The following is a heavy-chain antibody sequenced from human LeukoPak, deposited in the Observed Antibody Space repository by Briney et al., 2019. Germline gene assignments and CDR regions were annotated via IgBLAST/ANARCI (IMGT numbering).Heavy chain of an antibody. CDR2: IRYDGGNK. D-gene: IGHD3-3*01. Sequence: GGSLRLSCAASGFTFSSYGMHWVRQAPGKGLEWVAFIRYDGGNKYYADSVKGRFTISRDNSKNTLYLQMNSLRAEDTAVYHCAKDVRFLDDTPDYYMDVWGKGTMVTVSS. J-gene: IGHJ6*03. CDR1: GFTFSSYG. V-gene: IGHV3-30*02. CDR3: AKDVRFLDDTPDYYMDV.